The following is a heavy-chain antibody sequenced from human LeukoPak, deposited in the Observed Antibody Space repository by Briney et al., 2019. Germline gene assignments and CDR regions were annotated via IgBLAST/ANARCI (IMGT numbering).Heavy chain of an antibody. CDR2: INGAGDNT. Sequence: GSLRLSCAASGYTFSSHGLTWVRQAPGKGLEWVSTINGAGDNTYYAETVKGRFTISRDNSKNTLYLQMHSLRAEDTAIYYCAKVSVCYGCYLDYWDQGTLVTVS. CDR1: GYTFSSHG. CDR3: AKVSVCYGCYLDY. D-gene: IGHD3-16*01. V-gene: IGHV3-23*01. J-gene: IGHJ4*02.